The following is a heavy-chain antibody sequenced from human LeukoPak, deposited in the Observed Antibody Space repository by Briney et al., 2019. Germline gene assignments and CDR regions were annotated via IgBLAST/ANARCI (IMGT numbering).Heavy chain of an antibody. CDR3: ARDRTTVTPRHFDY. CDR2: ISSRSSYI. CDR1: GFTFSSYS. J-gene: IGHJ4*02. Sequence: PGGSLRLSCAASGFTFSSYSMNWVRQAPGKGLEWVSSISSRSSYIYYADSVKGRFTISRDNAKNSLYLQMNSLRAEDTAVYYCARDRTTVTPRHFDYWGQGTLVTVSS. D-gene: IGHD4-17*01. V-gene: IGHV3-21*01.